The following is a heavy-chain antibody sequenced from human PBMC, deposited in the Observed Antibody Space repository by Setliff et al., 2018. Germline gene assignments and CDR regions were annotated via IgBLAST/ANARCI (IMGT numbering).Heavy chain of an antibody. CDR2: ISPGGST. D-gene: IGHD4-4*01. V-gene: IGHV4-34*01. CDR3: ATSGFYSAGSCYSFDV. CDR1: GGGGSFSAYY. J-gene: IGHJ4*02. Sequence: SETLSLTCGVSGGGGSFSAYYWSWIRQPPGKGLEWIGEISPGGSTIYNPSLRSRVTMSVDTAKNRFSLNLTSVTAADTAVYYCATSGFYSAGSCYSFDVWGQGALVTVSS.